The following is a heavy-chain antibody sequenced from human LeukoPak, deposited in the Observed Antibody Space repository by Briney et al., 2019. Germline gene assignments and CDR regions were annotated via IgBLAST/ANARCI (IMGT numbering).Heavy chain of an antibody. CDR3: ARAAIPLYCSSTSCYDSWLDP. CDR1: GFTFSNYA. D-gene: IGHD2-2*01. CDR2: ISYDGSNK. Sequence: PGKSLRLSCAASGFTFSNYAMYWVRQAPGKGLEWVAIISYDGSNKYYADSVKGRFTISRDNSKNTLYLQMNSLRVEDTAVYYCARAAIPLYCSSTSCYDSWLDPWGQGTLVTVSS. V-gene: IGHV3-30-3*01. J-gene: IGHJ5*02.